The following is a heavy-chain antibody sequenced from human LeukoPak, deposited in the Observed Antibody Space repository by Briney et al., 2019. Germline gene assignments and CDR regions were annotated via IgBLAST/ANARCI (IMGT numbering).Heavy chain of an antibody. Sequence: GESLKISCKGSGYSFTSYWIGWVRQMPGKGLEWMGIIYPGDSDIRYSPSFQGQVTISADKSITTAYLQWSSLTASDTAMYYCVRHTAHWFDSWGQGTLVTVSS. D-gene: IGHD2-21*02. V-gene: IGHV5-51*01. J-gene: IGHJ5*01. CDR1: GYSFTSYW. CDR3: VRHTAHWFDS. CDR2: IYPGDSDI.